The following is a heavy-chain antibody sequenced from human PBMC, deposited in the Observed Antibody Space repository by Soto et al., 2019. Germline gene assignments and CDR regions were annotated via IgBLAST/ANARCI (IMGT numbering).Heavy chain of an antibody. D-gene: IGHD4-17*01. CDR1: GFTFDDYA. J-gene: IGHJ3*02. V-gene: IGHV3-9*01. Sequence: EVQLVESGGGLVQPGRSLRLSCAASGFTFDDYAMHWVRQAPGKGLEWVSGISWNSGSIGYADSVKGRFTISRDNAKNSLYLQMNSLRAEDTALYYCAKDNDYVDYVHAFDIWGQGTMVTVSS. CDR2: ISWNSGSI. CDR3: AKDNDYVDYVHAFDI.